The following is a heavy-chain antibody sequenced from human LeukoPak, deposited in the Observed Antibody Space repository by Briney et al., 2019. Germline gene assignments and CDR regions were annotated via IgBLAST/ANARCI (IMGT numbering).Heavy chain of an antibody. Sequence: GASVKVSCKASGYTFTSYGISWVRQAPGQGLEWMGWISAYNGNTNYAQKLQGRVTMTTDTSTSTAYMELRSLRSDDTAVYYCARDLDDEEVEAMPRREVNYWGQGTLVTVSS. V-gene: IGHV1-18*01. J-gene: IGHJ4*02. CDR3: ARDLDDEEVEAMPRREVNY. D-gene: IGHD2-2*01. CDR2: ISAYNGNT. CDR1: GYTFTSYG.